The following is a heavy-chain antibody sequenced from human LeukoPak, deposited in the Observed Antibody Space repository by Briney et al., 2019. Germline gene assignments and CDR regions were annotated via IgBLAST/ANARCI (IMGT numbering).Heavy chain of an antibody. CDR2: IYYSGST. CDR1: GGSISNYY. V-gene: IGHV4-59*08. J-gene: IGHJ3*02. Sequence: PSETLSLTCTVSGGSISNYYWSWVRQPPGKGLEWIGYIYYSGSTNYNPSLKSRVTISIDMSKNQFSLTLSSVTAADAALYYCARHFTYYYDSSGYPRDAFDIWGQGTMVTVSS. CDR3: ARHFTYYYDSSGYPRDAFDI. D-gene: IGHD3-22*01.